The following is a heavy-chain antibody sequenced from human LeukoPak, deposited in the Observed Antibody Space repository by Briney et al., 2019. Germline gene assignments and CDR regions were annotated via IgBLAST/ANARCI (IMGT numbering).Heavy chain of an antibody. V-gene: IGHV3-23*01. CDR3: AKDALGSGSYYGYDDAFDI. D-gene: IGHD3-10*01. CDR1: GFTFSSCA. Sequence: GGSLRLSCAASGFTFSSCAMSWVRQAPGKGLEWVSAISGSGGSTYYADSVKGRFTISRDNSKNTLYLQMNSLRAEDTAVYYCAKDALGSGSYYGYDDAFDIWGQGTMVTVSS. J-gene: IGHJ3*02. CDR2: ISGSGGST.